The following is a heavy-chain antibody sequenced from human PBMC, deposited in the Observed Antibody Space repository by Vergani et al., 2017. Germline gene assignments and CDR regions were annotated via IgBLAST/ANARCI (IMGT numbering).Heavy chain of an antibody. CDR3: ARXGGTAAGDNWFDP. J-gene: IGHJ5*02. V-gene: IGHV3-33*01. Sequence: QVQLVESGGGVVQPGRSLTLSCAASGFTFNQYGMHWVRQAPGKGLEWVAVIWYDGSNKQYVDSVKGRFTISRDNSKNTLSLQMNSLRPEDTAVYYCARXGGTAAGDNWFDPWGQGTLVTVSS. CDR1: GFTFNQYG. CDR2: IWYDGSNK. D-gene: IGHD6-13*01.